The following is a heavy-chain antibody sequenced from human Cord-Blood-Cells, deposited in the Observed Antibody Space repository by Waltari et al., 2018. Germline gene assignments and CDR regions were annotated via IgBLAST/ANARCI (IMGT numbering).Heavy chain of an antibody. CDR1: GFSLSNARMG. CDR3: ARITSHWGHWYFDR. V-gene: IGHV2-26*01. J-gene: IGHJ2*01. D-gene: IGHD7-27*01. CDR2: IFSKDEK. Sequence: QVTLKESGPVLVKPTETLTLTCTVSGFSLSNARMGVSWIRQPPGKALEWLAHIFSKDEKSYSTTLKIRLTISKDTSKSQVVLTMTNMDPVDTATYYCARITSHWGHWYFDRWGRGTLVTVSS.